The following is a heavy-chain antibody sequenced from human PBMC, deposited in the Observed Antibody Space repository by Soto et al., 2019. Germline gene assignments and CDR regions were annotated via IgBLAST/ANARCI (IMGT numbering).Heavy chain of an antibody. CDR1: GYTFTSYD. CDR3: ASLPCRGGSCYYYYYGMDV. V-gene: IGHV1-8*01. CDR2: MNPNSGNT. D-gene: IGHD2-15*01. J-gene: IGHJ6*02. Sequence: QVQLVQSGAEVKKPGASVKVSCKASGYTFTSYDINWVRQATGQGLEWMGWMNPNSGNTGYAQKFQGRVTMTRNTSISTADMELSSLRSEDTAVYYCASLPCRGGSCYYYYYGMDVCGQGTTVTVSS.